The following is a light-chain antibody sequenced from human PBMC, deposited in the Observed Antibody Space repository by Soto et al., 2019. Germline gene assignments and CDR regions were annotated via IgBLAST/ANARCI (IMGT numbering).Light chain of an antibody. CDR3: QQYNNWPLT. V-gene: IGKV3-15*01. CDR1: QSVSSN. CDR2: GAS. J-gene: IGKJ4*01. Sequence: IVMTQSPATLSVSPGERATLSCRASQSVSSNLAWYQQKPGQAPRLLIYGASTRATGLPARFSGSGSGAEFTLTITSLQSEDFAVYYCQQYNNWPLTFGGGTKVEI.